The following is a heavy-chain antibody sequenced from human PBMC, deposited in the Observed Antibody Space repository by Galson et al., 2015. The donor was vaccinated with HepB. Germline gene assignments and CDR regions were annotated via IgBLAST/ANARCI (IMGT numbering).Heavy chain of an antibody. CDR1: GFTFSSYS. CDR2: ISSSSSYI. Sequence: SLRLSCAASGFTFSSYSMNWVRQAPGKGLEWVSSISSSSSYIYYADSAKGRFTISRDNAKNSLYLQMNSLRAEDTAVYYCARGLEGWPDIVVVPAHYYYYYYMDVWGKGTTVTVSS. J-gene: IGHJ6*03. V-gene: IGHV3-21*01. D-gene: IGHD2-2*01. CDR3: ARGLEGWPDIVVVPAHYYYYYYMDV.